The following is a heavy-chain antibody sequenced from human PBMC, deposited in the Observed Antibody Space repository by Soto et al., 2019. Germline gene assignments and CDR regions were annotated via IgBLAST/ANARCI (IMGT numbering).Heavy chain of an antibody. CDR2: IYYIGST. J-gene: IGHJ5*02. V-gene: IGHV4-39*01. CDR3: ATQEVGGGYAYTFDP. D-gene: IGHD1-26*01. Sequence: QLHLRESGPGLVKPSETLSLTCTVSACSITSSSYYWGWIRQPPGKGLEWIGSIYYIGSTYYNPSLKSRVTLSLATSTDQFSLTLGSVTAADPAVYYCATQEVGGGYAYTFDPCGHGALVTVCS. CDR1: ACSITSSSYY.